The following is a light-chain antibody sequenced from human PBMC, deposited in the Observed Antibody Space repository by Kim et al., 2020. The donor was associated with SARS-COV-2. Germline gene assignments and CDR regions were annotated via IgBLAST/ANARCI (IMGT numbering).Light chain of an antibody. J-gene: IGLJ2*01. CDR3: AAWDDSLNGPV. CDR1: SSNIGSNT. V-gene: IGLV1-44*01. Sequence: QSVLTQPPSASGTPGQRVPISCSGSSSNIGSNTVNWYQQLPGTAPKLLIYSNNQRPSGVPDRFSGSKSGTSASLAISGLQSEDEADYYFAAWDDSLNGPVFGGGTQLTVL. CDR2: SNN.